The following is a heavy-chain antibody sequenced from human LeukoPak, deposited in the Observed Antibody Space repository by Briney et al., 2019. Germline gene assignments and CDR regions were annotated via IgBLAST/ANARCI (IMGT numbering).Heavy chain of an antibody. CDR2: INHSGST. CDR3: TRLAFGGVIVGKPFDY. J-gene: IGHJ4*02. D-gene: IGHD3-16*02. CDR1: SEALIGYY. Sequence: SETLSLTRGVYSEALIGYYWSSIRQPPGKGLEWIGEINHSGSTNYNPSLKSRVTISVDTSKNQFSLKLSSVTAADTAVYYCTRLAFGGVIVGKPFDYWGQGTLVTVSS. V-gene: IGHV4-34*01.